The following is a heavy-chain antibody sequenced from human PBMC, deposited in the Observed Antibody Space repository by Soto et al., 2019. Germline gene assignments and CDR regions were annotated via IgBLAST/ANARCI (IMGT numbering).Heavy chain of an antibody. CDR2: INSDGSST. V-gene: IGHV3-74*01. J-gene: IGHJ4*01. CDR3: ASLVATPCSGGSCYTPPNSVYFDY. Sequence: GGSLRLSCAASGFTFSSYWMHWVRQAPGKGLVWVSRINSDGSSTTYADSVKGRFTISRDNAKNTLYLQMNSLRAEDTAVYYCASLVATPCSGGSCYTPPNSVYFDYWGHGTLVTVSS. D-gene: IGHD2-15*01. CDR1: GFTFSSYW.